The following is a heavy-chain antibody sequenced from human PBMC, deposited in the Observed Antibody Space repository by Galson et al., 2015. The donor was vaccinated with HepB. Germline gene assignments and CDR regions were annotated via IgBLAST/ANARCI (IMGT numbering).Heavy chain of an antibody. Sequence: SLRLSCAASGFTFSSYSMNWVRQAPGKGLEWVSYISSSSSTIYYADSVKGRFTISRDNAKNSLYLQMNSLRAEDTAVYYCAREPWELGGYYYYGMDVWGQGTTVTVSS. V-gene: IGHV3-48*04. CDR1: GFTFSSYS. J-gene: IGHJ6*02. CDR2: ISSSSSTI. CDR3: AREPWELGGYYYYGMDV. D-gene: IGHD1-26*01.